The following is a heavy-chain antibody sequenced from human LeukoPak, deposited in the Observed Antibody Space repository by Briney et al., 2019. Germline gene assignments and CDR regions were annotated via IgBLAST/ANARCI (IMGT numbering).Heavy chain of an antibody. Sequence: PGGSLRLSCAASGFTFGSYWMHWVRQAPGKGLVWVSRINTDGSSTSDADSVRGRVTISRDNAKNTLYLQMNSLSADDTAVYYCARAGYCSGGRRYFDYWAQGTQVIVSS. V-gene: IGHV3-74*01. J-gene: IGHJ4*02. CDR1: GFTFGSYW. CDR3: ARAGYCSGGRRYFDY. CDR2: INTDGSST. D-gene: IGHD2-15*01.